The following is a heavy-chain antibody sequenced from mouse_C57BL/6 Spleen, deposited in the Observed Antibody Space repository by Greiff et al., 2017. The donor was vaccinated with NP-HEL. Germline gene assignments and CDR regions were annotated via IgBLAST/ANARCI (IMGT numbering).Heavy chain of an antibody. CDR3: ARGSITTVVATR. Sequence: QVQLKQPGAELVKPGASVKLSCKASGYTFTSYWMHWVKQRPGQGLEWIGMIHPNSGSTNYNEKFKSKATLTVDKSSSTAYMQLSSLTSEDSAVYYCARGSITTVVATRWGTGTTVTVSS. J-gene: IGHJ1*03. D-gene: IGHD1-1*01. V-gene: IGHV1-64*01. CDR2: IHPNSGST. CDR1: GYTFTSYW.